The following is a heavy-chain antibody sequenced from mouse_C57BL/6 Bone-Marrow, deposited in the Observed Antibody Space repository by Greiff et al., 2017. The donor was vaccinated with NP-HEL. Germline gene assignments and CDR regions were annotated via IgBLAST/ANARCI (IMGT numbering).Heavy chain of an antibody. J-gene: IGHJ1*03. CDR1: GSTFTSYG. D-gene: IGHD1-1*01. CDR3: ARLVVSGV. CDR2: IYPRSGNT. Sequence: VQLQQSGAELARPGASVKLSCKASGSTFTSYGISWVKQSTGQGLEWIGEIYPRSGNTYYNEKFKGTATLPADKSSSTAYMELRSLTSEDAAVYYCARLVVSGVWGTGTTLTVSS. V-gene: IGHV1-81*01.